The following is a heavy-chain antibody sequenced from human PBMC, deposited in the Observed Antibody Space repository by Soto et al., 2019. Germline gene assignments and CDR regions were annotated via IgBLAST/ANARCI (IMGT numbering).Heavy chain of an antibody. V-gene: IGHV1-18*01. Sequence: QVQLVQSGPEVKRPGASVKVSCKASGYTFTSYGITWVRQAPGQGLEWVGWISAYNGDTDYAQKFQGRVSMTTDTSTSTAYMELRSLRSDDTAMYYCARVASSLPGFFWGQGTLVTVSS. CDR2: ISAYNGDT. CDR1: GYTFTSYG. D-gene: IGHD6-13*01. J-gene: IGHJ4*02. CDR3: ARVASSLPGFF.